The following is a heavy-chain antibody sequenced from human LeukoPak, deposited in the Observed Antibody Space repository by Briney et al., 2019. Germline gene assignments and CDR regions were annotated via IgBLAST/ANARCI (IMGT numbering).Heavy chain of an antibody. J-gene: IGHJ5*02. CDR3: ATGPPMTTVTTAGFDP. CDR1: GYTLTELS. D-gene: IGHD4-17*01. CDR2: FDPEDGET. V-gene: IGHV1-24*01. Sequence: ASVKVSCKVSGYTLTELSMHWVRQAPGKGLEWMGGFDPEDGETIYAQKFQGRVTMTEDTSTDTAYMELSSLRSEDTAVYYCATGPPMTTVTTAGFDPWGQGTLVTVSS.